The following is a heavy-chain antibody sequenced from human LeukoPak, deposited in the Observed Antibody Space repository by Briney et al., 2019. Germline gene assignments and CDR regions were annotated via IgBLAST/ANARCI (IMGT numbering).Heavy chain of an antibody. CDR1: GFTFSNYA. J-gene: IGHJ4*02. CDR2: ISYDGSKK. V-gene: IGHV3-30*04. Sequence: GGSLRLSCAASGFTFSNYAMHWVRQAPGKGLEWVAVISYDGSKKYYADSVKGRFTISRDNSKNTLDLQMNSLRAEDTAVYYCAKAGLVMLYDSSGFLDYWGQGTLVTVSS. D-gene: IGHD3-22*01. CDR3: AKAGLVMLYDSSGFLDY.